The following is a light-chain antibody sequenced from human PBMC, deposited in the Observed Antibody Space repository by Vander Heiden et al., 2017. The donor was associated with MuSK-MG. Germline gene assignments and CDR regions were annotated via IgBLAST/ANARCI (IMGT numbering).Light chain of an antibody. Sequence: SQMTETPSSLSASVGDRVTITCRASHSISSYLNWYQQKPGKAPKLLIYAAFIFQSGVPSRFIGSGSGTDFTLTISRLLPEDFSIYYCQQSDNTTWTFGQGTKVEIK. CDR3: QQSDNTTWT. CDR2: AAF. V-gene: IGKV1-39*01. CDR1: HSISSY. J-gene: IGKJ1*01.